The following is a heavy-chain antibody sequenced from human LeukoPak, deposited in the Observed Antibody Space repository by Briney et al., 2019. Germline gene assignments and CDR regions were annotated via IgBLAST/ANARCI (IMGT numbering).Heavy chain of an antibody. CDR1: GYTLNSYY. D-gene: IGHD3-3*01. CDR2: IKPSGGST. J-gene: IGHJ4*02. Sequence: ASVKVSCKASGYTLNSYYMHWVGQAPGQGLEWLGIIKPSGGSTSYAQKFQGRVTMTRDTSTSTVYMELSSLRSEDTAVYYCARVPSPRVRFLEWLLSYWGQGTLVTVSS. V-gene: IGHV1-46*02. CDR3: ARVPSPRVRFLEWLLSY.